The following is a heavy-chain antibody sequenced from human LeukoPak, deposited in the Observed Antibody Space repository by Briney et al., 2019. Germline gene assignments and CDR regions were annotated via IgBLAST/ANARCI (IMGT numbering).Heavy chain of an antibody. Sequence: ASVKVSCKASGGTFSSYAISWVRQAPGQGLEWMGRIIPILGIANYAQKFQGRVTITADKSTSTAYMELSSLRSEDTAVCYCARGHYDSSGYYPFDYWGQGTLVTVSS. J-gene: IGHJ4*02. D-gene: IGHD3-22*01. CDR3: ARGHYDSSGYYPFDY. CDR2: IIPILGIA. V-gene: IGHV1-69*04. CDR1: GGTFSSYA.